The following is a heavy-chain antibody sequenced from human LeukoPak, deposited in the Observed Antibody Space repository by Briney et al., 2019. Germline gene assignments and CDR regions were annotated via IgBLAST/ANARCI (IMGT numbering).Heavy chain of an antibody. CDR3: ARDVNYYGSGSPDY. V-gene: IGHV3-23*01. CDR2: IIGSGGST. J-gene: IGHJ4*02. CDR1: GFTFSSYA. D-gene: IGHD3-10*01. Sequence: GGSLRLSCAASGFTFSSYAMSWVRQAPGKGLEWVSTIIGSGGSTYYADSVKGRFTISRDNSKNTLYLQMNSLRAEDTAVYYCARDVNYYGSGSPDYWGQGTLVTVFS.